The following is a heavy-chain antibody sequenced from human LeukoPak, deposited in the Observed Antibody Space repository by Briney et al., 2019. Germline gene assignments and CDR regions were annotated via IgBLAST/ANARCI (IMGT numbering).Heavy chain of an antibody. J-gene: IGHJ5*02. Sequence: SVKVSCKASGGTFSSYATSWVRQAPGQGLEWMGGIIPIFGTANYAQKFQGRVTITADESTSTAYMELSSLRSEDTAVYYCARERGGGNIVVVPAAISCWFDPWGQGTLVTVSS. CDR2: IIPIFGTA. CDR3: ARERGGGNIVVVPAAISCWFDP. V-gene: IGHV1-69*13. CDR1: GGTFSSYA. D-gene: IGHD2-2*01.